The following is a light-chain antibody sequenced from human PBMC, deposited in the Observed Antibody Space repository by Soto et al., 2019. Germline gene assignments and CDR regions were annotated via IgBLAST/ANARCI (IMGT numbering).Light chain of an antibody. CDR3: LVWDSSSDHWV. CDR2: CDS. CDR1: NIGSKS. V-gene: IGLV3-21*04. Sequence: SYELTQPPSVSVAPGKTARITCGGNNIGSKSGHWYQQKPGQAPVLVIYCDSDRPSGNAERFSGSNSGNTATLTISRVEAVYESDYYCLVWDSSSDHWVFGGGTKLTVL. J-gene: IGLJ3*02.